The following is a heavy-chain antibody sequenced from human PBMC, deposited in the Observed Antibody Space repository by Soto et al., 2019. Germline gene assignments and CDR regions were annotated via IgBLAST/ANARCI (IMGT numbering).Heavy chain of an antibody. CDR2: ISGSGAGT. CDR1: GFTFSTYA. V-gene: IGHV3-23*01. D-gene: IGHD2-2*01. J-gene: IGHJ6*02. CDR3: AKSSRQLTHDAPYYYYCALDV. Sequence: PGGSLRLSCAASGFTFSTYAMNWVRQAPGKGLEWVSTISGSGAGTYYRDSVKGRFAISRDNSKNTLFLQMNSLRVEDTAVYYCAKSSRQLTHDAPYYYYCALDVWGQGTTVTVSS.